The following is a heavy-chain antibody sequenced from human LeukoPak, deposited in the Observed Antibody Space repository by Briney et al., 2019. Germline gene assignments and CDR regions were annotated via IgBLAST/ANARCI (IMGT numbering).Heavy chain of an antibody. J-gene: IGHJ4*02. Sequence: SETLSLTCSVSGDSISGSFFYWGWIRQPPGKGLEWIGSIFYGGNTSYNPSLKSRVTISVDTSKNQFSLKLSSVTAADTAVYYCARQLYSYGAYFDYWGQGTLVTVSS. V-gene: IGHV4-39*01. CDR1: GDSISGSFFY. CDR3: ARQLYSYGAYFDY. D-gene: IGHD5-18*01. CDR2: IFYGGNT.